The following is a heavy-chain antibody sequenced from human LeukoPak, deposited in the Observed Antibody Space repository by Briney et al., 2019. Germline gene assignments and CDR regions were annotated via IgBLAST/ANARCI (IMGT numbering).Heavy chain of an antibody. V-gene: IGHV1-2*02. D-gene: IGHD2-2*01. CDR3: ATGRGRKTIPGPAAVSGWFDP. Sequence: GASVKVSCKASGYTFTGYYMHWVRQAPGQGLEWMGWINPNSGGTNYAQKFQGRVTMTRDTSISTAYMELSRLRSEDTAVYYCATGRGRKTIPGPAAVSGWFDPWGQGTLVTVSS. CDR1: GYTFTGYY. J-gene: IGHJ5*02. CDR2: INPNSGGT.